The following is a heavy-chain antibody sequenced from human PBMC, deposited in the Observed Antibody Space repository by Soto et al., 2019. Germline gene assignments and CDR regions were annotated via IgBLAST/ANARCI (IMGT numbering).Heavy chain of an antibody. D-gene: IGHD3-3*01. CDR1: GYPVTAYY. CDR3: ARGGGVGVAGSAAFDM. Sequence: QLHVVQSGAVVKKPGASVTVSCSASGYPVTAYYMHWVRQAPGRGLEWMGGINPATGAAKYTQTFQGRVTMNREASTSTVFMELSGLTSEDTAVFYCARGGGVGVAGSAAFDMWGQGTLVTVSS. V-gene: IGHV1-2*02. J-gene: IGHJ3*02. CDR2: INPATGAA.